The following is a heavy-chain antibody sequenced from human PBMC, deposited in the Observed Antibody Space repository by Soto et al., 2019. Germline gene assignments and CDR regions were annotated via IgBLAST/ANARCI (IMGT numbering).Heavy chain of an antibody. J-gene: IGHJ6*02. CDR3: ARVPVYPPTKTNSGSDLSYYYGMDV. CDR2: IIPILGTP. V-gene: IGHV1-69*01. D-gene: IGHD5-12*01. Sequence: QVQLVQSGAEVKKPGSSVKVSCKTSGGTFSNYIITWVRQAPGQGLEWMGGIIPILGTPDYAQKSQGRVTITADESTGTAYMDLSRLRSEDTAVHYCARVPVYPPTKTNSGSDLSYYYGMDVWGQGTTVTVSS. CDR1: GGTFSNYI.